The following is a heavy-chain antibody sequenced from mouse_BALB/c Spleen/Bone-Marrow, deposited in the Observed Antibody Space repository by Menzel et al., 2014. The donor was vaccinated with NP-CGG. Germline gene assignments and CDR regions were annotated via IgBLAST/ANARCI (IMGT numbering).Heavy chain of an antibody. CDR2: IYPGDGDT. CDR1: GYTFTSYW. CDR3: ARGDTATWFAY. V-gene: IGHV1-87*01. D-gene: IGHD1-2*01. Sequence: QVQLQQSGAKLARPGASVKLSCKASGYTFTSYWMQWVKQRPGQGLEWIGAIYPGDGDTRYTQKFKGKATLTADKSSSTAYMQLSSLASEDSAVYYCARGDTATWFAYWGQGTLVTVSA. J-gene: IGHJ3*01.